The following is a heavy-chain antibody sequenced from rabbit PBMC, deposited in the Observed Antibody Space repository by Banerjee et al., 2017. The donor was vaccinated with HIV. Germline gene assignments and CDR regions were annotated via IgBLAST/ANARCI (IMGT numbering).Heavy chain of an antibody. V-gene: IGHV1S45*01. D-gene: IGHD7-1*01. CDR3: ARAGYAGYTYSGMDL. J-gene: IGHJ3*01. CDR1: GFSFSNKYV. CDR2: INSSSGNT. Sequence: QEQLEESGGDLVKPEGSLTLTCTASGFSFSNKYVMCWVRQAPGKGLEWIACINSSSGNTVYASWAKGRFTISKTSSTMVTLQMTSLTAADTATYFCARAGYAGYTYSGMDLWGQGTLVTVS.